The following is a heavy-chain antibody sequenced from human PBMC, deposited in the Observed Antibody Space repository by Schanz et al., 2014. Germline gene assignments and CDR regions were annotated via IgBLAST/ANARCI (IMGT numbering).Heavy chain of an antibody. Sequence: QVQLQESGPGLVKPSETLSLTCTVSGGSISSFYWSWIRQPAGKGLEWIGRIYTNGSTKYNPSLKVRVTRSVDTAKNHFSLKRSSVTAADTAVYYCARVVGGAEWLLYDDYYYNLDVWGQGTTVTVSS. CDR3: ARVVGGAEWLLYDDYYYNLDV. V-gene: IGHV4-4*07. D-gene: IGHD3-3*01. J-gene: IGHJ6*02. CDR1: GGSISSFY. CDR2: IYTNGST.